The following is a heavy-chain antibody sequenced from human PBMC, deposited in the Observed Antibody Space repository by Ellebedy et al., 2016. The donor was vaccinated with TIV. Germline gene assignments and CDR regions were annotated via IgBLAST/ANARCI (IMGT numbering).Heavy chain of an antibody. D-gene: IGHD2-2*01. V-gene: IGHV3-7*03. CDR3: ARVYQNQLLPFDF. CDR1: GFTFRSYW. J-gene: IGHJ4*02. CDR2: IKEDGTEK. Sequence: PGGSLRLSCAASGFTFRSYWMSWVRQAPGKGLEWVANIKEDGTEKYYVDSVKGRFTISRDNAKNSLYLQINSLRVEDTAVYFCARVYQNQLLPFDFWGQGTPVTVSS.